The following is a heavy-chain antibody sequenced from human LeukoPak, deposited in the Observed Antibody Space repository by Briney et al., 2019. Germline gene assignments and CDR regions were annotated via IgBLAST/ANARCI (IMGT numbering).Heavy chain of an antibody. CDR2: IIPIVGIA. CDR3: ARDLGPPDYSNYEFLDYYGMDV. D-gene: IGHD4-11*01. Sequence: ASVKVSCKASGGTFSSYAISWVRQAPGQGLEWMGRIIPIVGIAKYAQKLQGRVTITADKSTSTAYMELSSLRSEDTAVYYCARDLGPPDYSNYEFLDYYGMDVWGQGTTVTVSS. J-gene: IGHJ6*02. V-gene: IGHV1-69*04. CDR1: GGTFSSYA.